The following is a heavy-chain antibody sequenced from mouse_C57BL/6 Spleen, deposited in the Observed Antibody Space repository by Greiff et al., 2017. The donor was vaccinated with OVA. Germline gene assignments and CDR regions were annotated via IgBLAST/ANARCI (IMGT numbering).Heavy chain of an antibody. CDR3: ARYYFGSPGYFDV. CDR1: GYTFTDYN. CDR2: INPNNGGT. Sequence: VQLQQSGPELVKPGASVKIPCKASGYTFTDYNMDWVKQSHGKSLEWIGDINPNNGGTIYNQKFKGQATLTVDKSSSTAYMELRSLTSEDTAVYYCARYYFGSPGYFDVWGTGTTVTVSS. V-gene: IGHV1-18*01. D-gene: IGHD1-1*01. J-gene: IGHJ1*03.